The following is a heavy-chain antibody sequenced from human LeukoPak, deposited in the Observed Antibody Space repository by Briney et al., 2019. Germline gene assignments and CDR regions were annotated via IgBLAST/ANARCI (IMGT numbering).Heavy chain of an antibody. V-gene: IGHV1-8*01. D-gene: IGHD6-6*01. CDR3: ARERGGGRYSSSSFYYYYMDV. CDR1: GYTFTSYD. J-gene: IGHJ6*03. Sequence: ASVKVSCKASGYTFTSYDINWVRQATGQGLEWMGWMNPNSGNTGYAQKFQGRVTMTRNTSISTAYMELSSLRSEDTAVYYCARERGGGRYSSSSFYYYYMDVWGKGTAVTVSS. CDR2: MNPNSGNT.